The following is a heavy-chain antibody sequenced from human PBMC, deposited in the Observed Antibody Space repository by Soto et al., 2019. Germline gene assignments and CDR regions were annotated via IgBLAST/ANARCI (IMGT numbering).Heavy chain of an antibody. J-gene: IGHJ6*02. CDR3: ARHVQGYCSSTSCFYGMDV. CDR1: GGSISSSSYY. V-gene: IGHV4-39*01. CDR2: IYCSGST. Sequence: PSETLSLTCTVSGGSISSSSYYWGWIRQPPGKGLEWIGSIYCSGSTYYNPSLKSRVTISVDTSKNQFSLKLSSVTAADTAVCYCARHVQGYCSSTSCFYGMDVWGQGTPVTVS. D-gene: IGHD2-2*01.